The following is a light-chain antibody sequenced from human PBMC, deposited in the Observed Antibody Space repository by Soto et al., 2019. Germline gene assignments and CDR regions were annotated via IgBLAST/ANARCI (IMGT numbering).Light chain of an antibody. V-gene: IGLV2-14*01. Sequence: QSALTQPASVSGSPGQSITISCTGTSSDVGGYNYVSWYQQHPAKAPKLMIYAVSNRPSGVSHRFSGSKSGNTASLNISGPQAEDEADYYCFSYTTSSTLVFVGGTKLTVL. CDR3: FSYTTSSTLV. CDR1: SSDVGGYNY. CDR2: AVS. J-gene: IGLJ3*02.